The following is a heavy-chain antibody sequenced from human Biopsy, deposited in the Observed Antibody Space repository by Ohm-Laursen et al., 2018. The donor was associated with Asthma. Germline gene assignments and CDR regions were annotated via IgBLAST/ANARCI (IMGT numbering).Heavy chain of an antibody. D-gene: IGHD1-1*01. Sequence: SDTLSLTCSVSGDSFTYPGYYWSWVRQLPGRGLEWIGEIYYSGSTNYHPSLKGRVTISVAKSKNQFSLRLTSVTAADTAVYYCARAIGTGDWYFDVWGRGTLVTVSS. V-gene: IGHV4-39*07. CDR2: IYYSGST. CDR3: ARAIGTGDWYFDV. CDR1: GDSFTYPGYY. J-gene: IGHJ2*01.